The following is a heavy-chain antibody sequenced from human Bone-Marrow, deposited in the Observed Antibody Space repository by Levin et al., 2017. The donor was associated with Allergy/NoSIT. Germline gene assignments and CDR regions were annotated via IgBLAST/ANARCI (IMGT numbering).Heavy chain of an antibody. Sequence: ASVKVSCKASGYTFTSYYIHWVRQAPGQGPEWMGMINPNGGSTSFAQKFRGRVTMTRDTSTTTVYMELSSLRSEDTAVYYCARNFNAMDVWGQGTMVTVSS. CDR3: ARNFNAMDV. D-gene: IGHD2/OR15-2a*01. V-gene: IGHV1-46*01. CDR1: GYTFTSYY. CDR2: INPNGGST. J-gene: IGHJ6*02.